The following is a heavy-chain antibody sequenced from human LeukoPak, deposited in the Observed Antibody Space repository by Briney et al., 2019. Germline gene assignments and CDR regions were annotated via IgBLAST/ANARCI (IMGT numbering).Heavy chain of an antibody. J-gene: IGHJ4*02. D-gene: IGHD5-18*01. CDR1: GGSFSNYY. CDR2: INHSGST. V-gene: IGHV4-34*01. Sequence: SETLSLTCAVYGGSFSNYYWSWIRQPPGKGLEWIGEINHSGSTNYNPSLKSRVTISVDTSKNQFPLKLSSATAADTAVYYCARQVRSYGYFDYWGQGTLVTVSS. CDR3: ARQVRSYGYFDY.